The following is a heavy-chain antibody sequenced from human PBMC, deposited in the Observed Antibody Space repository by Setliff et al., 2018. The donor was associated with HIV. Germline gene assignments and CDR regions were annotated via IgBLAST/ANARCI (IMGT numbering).Heavy chain of an antibody. CDR2: IFTSEKV. V-gene: IGHV4-61*02. CDR3: ARGRGSGSYWARFES. D-gene: IGHD3-10*01. Sequence: SETLSLTCTVSGDSIFSGSYYWYWIRQPAGKGLEWIGRIFTSEKVDYNSSLKSRVAIKMDRSKNQFSLQLTSVTAEDTAVYYCARGRGSGSYWARFESWGNGTLVTVS. J-gene: IGHJ5*01. CDR1: GDSIFSGSYY.